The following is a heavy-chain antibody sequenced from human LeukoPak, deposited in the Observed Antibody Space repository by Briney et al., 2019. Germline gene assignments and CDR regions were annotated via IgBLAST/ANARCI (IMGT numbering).Heavy chain of an antibody. J-gene: IGHJ3*02. V-gene: IGHV4-59*01. CDR3: ASPRNSFGGWDI. CDR2: IYHRGST. D-gene: IGHD6-19*01. Sequence: PSETLSLTCTVSGGSISTYYWSWVRQPPGKGLDWIGYIYHRGSTNYNPSLKSRVTISVDTSKNQFSLKLTSVTAADTAVYYCASPRNSFGGWDIWGQGTMATVSS. CDR1: GGSISTYY.